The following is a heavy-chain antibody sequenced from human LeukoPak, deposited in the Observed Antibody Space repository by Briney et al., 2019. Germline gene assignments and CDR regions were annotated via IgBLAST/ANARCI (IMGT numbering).Heavy chain of an antibody. D-gene: IGHD7-27*01. CDR1: GFTFSSYA. CDR3: ARDRTGPTWGYYFDY. CDR2: ISYDGSNK. Sequence: PGRSLRLSCAASGFTFSSYAMHWVRQAPGKGLEWVAVISYDGSNKYYADSVKGRFTISRDNSKNTLYLQMNSLRAEDTAVYYCARDRTGPTWGYYFDYWGQGTLVTVSS. J-gene: IGHJ4*02. V-gene: IGHV3-30-3*01.